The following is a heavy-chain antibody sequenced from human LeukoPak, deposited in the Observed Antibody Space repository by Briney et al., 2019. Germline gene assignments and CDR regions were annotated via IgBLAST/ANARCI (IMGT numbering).Heavy chain of an antibody. D-gene: IGHD1-26*01. Sequence: GGSLRLSCAASGFTFSSYWMHWARHAPGKGLVWVSRINYDGTSTSYADSVKGRFTISRDNSKNTLYLQMNSLRAEDTAVYYCARGSYVDAFDIWGQGTMVTVSS. CDR3: ARGSYVDAFDI. V-gene: IGHV3-74*01. J-gene: IGHJ3*02. CDR2: INYDGTST. CDR1: GFTFSSYW.